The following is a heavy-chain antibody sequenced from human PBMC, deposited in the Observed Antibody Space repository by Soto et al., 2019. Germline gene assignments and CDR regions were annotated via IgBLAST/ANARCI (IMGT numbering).Heavy chain of an antibody. J-gene: IGHJ4*02. CDR1: GDSVSSNSAA. CDR3: ARENWGVYDYIWGSPDY. Sequence: PSQTLSLTCAISGDSVSSNSAAWNWSRQSPTRGLEWLGRTYYRSKWYNDYAVSVKSRITINPDTSKNQFSLQLNSVTPEDTAVYYCARENWGVYDYIWGSPDYWGQGTLVTVSS. D-gene: IGHD3-16*01. V-gene: IGHV6-1*01. CDR2: TYYRSKWYN.